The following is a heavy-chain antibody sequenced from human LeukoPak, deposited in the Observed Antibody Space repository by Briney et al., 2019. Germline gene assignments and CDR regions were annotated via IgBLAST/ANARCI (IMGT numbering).Heavy chain of an antibody. J-gene: IGHJ6*03. Sequence: TPSETLSLTCTVSGGSISSYHWSWIRQPPGKGLECIGYIYYSGSTNYNPSLKSRVTISVDTSKNQFSLKLSSVTAADTAVYYCARQGQWLVYGHRLYYYYYMDVWGKGTTVTISS. D-gene: IGHD6-19*01. CDR2: IYYSGST. V-gene: IGHV4-59*08. CDR1: GGSISSYH. CDR3: ARQGQWLVYGHRLYYYYYMDV.